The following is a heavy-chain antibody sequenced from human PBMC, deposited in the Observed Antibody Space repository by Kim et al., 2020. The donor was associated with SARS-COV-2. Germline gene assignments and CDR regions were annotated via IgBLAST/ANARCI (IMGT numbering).Heavy chain of an antibody. D-gene: IGHD5-18*01. CDR2: ISWNSGSI. J-gene: IGHJ4*02. V-gene: IGHV3-9*01. Sequence: GGSLRLSCAASGFTFGDYAMHWVRQAPGKGLEWVSGISWNSGSIGYADSVKGRFTISRDNAKNSLYLQMNSLRAEDTALYYCAKDIRGYSYGRFDYWGQGTLVTVSS. CDR1: GFTFGDYA. CDR3: AKDIRGYSYGRFDY.